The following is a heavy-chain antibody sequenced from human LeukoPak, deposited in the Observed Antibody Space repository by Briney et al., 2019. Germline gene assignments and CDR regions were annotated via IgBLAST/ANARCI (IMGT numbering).Heavy chain of an antibody. V-gene: IGHV1-2*02. CDR1: GYTFTGYY. D-gene: IGHD6-13*01. CDR3: ARGLLSAAAPNAVDAFDI. J-gene: IGHJ3*02. CDR2: INPNSGGT. Sequence: ASVKVSCKASGYTFTGYYMHWVRQAPGQGLEWMGWINPNSGGTNYAQKFQGRVTMTRDTSISTAYMELSRLRSDDTAVYYCARGLLSAAAPNAVDAFDIWGQGTMVTVSS.